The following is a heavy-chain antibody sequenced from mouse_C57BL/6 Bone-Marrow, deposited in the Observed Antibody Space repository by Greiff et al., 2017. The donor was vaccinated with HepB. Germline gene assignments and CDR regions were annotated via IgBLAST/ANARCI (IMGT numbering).Heavy chain of an antibody. J-gene: IGHJ2*01. Sequence: DVHLVESGGDLVKPGGSLKLSCAASGFTFSSYGMSWVRQTPDKRLEWVAAINSDGGSTYYPDTLERRFIFARDNTKKTLYLQMSSRRSEDTALYYCARRSTMITTGRFDYWGQGTTLTVSS. CDR3: ARRSTMITTGRFDY. V-gene: IGHV5-6*01. D-gene: IGHD2-4*01. CDR2: INSDGGST. CDR1: GFTFSSYG.